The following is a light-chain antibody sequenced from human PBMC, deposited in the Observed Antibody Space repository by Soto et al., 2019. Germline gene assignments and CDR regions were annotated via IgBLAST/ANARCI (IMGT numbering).Light chain of an antibody. J-gene: IGLJ2*01. Sequence: QSVLTQPPSVSGAPGQRVTISCTGSSSNIGAGYDVHWYQQLPGTAPKXLIXGNSXRXXGXPXRXSGXKXXXXXXXXXXGLQXEDEADYYCQSYDSSLSGNVVFGGGTKLTVL. CDR2: GNS. V-gene: IGLV1-40*01. CDR3: QSYDSSLSGNVV. CDR1: SSNIGAGYD.